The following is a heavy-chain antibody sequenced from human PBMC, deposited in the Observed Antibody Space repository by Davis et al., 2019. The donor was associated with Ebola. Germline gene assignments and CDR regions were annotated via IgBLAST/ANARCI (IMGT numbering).Heavy chain of an antibody. CDR2: ISGSGTTI. J-gene: IGHJ6*03. Sequence: PGGSLRLSCAASGSGFSTYSMNWVRQAPGKGLEWVSYISGSGTTISYLDSVKGRFTISRDNARNSLYLQMNNLGAEDTAVYYCARDVGEVYQYFYMDVWGKGTTVTVSS. CDR1: GSGFSTYS. D-gene: IGHD3-16*01. CDR3: ARDVGEVYQYFYMDV. V-gene: IGHV3-48*04.